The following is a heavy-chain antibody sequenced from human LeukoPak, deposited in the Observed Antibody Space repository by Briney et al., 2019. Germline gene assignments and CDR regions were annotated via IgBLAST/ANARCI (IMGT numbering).Heavy chain of an antibody. Sequence: GRALRLSCEASGFTFSSYGMHWVRQAPGKGLEWVAVISYDGSNKYYADSVKGRFTISRDNSKNTLYLQMNSLRAEDTAVYYCATDTLTYYYDRGNYFDYWGQGTLVTVSS. D-gene: IGHD3-22*01. J-gene: IGHJ4*02. CDR3: ATDTLTYYYDRGNYFDY. CDR1: GFTFSSYG. V-gene: IGHV3-30*03. CDR2: ISYDGSNK.